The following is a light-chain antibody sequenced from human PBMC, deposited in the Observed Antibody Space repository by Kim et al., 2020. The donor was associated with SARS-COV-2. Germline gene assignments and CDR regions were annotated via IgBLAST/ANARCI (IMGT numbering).Light chain of an antibody. CDR1: QSIFSNSNNKNY. CDR2: WAS. V-gene: IGKV4-1*01. J-gene: IGKJ4*01. CDR3: QQFYSTGTGT. Sequence: DIVMTQSPDSLAVSLGARATINCKSSQSIFSNSNNKNYLAWFQQKPGQPPKLLIYWASTRESGVPDRFSGSGSGTDSTLTINSLQAEDVAVYYCQQFYSTGTGTFGGGTKLEI.